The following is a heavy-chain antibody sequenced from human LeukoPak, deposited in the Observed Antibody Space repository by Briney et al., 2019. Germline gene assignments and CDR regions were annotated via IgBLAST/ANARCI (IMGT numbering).Heavy chain of an antibody. CDR1: GYRFTTYG. CDR2: ISVYNGKT. J-gene: IGHJ3*02. V-gene: IGHV1-18*01. CDR3: ARRVAVARRDAFDI. D-gene: IGHD6-19*01. Sequence: ASVKVSCKASGYRFTTYGISWVRQAPGQGLEWMGWISVYNGKTNYAQKFQGRVIMTTDTSTNTAYMELRSLRSDDTAVYYCARRVAVARRDAFDIWGQGTMVTVSS.